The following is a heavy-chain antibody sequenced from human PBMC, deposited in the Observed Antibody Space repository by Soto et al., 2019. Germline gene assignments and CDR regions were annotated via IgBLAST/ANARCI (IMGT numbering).Heavy chain of an antibody. V-gene: IGHV4-34*01. CDR1: GGSFSGYY. Sequence: PSETLSLTCAVYGGSFSGYYWTWIRQPPGKGLEWIGEINHSGTINFNPSLKSRLTISLDTSKKHFSLKLSSVTDADTAAYYCAREDRTLVTSSSMDVWGQGITVTVSS. CDR2: INHSGTI. D-gene: IGHD2-21*02. J-gene: IGHJ6*02. CDR3: AREDRTLVTSSSMDV.